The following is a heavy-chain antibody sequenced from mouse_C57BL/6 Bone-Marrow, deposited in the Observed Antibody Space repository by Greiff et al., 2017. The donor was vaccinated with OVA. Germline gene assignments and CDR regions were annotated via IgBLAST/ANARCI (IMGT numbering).Heavy chain of an antibody. V-gene: IGHV5-4*01. CDR3: ARANWAFAY. D-gene: IGHD4-1*01. Sequence: EVQLVESGGGLVKPGGSLKLSCAASGFTFSSYAMSWVRQTPEKRLEWVATISDGGSYTYYPDNVQGRFTISRDNAKNNLYLQMSHLKAEDTAMYYCARANWAFAYWGQGTLVTVSA. CDR1: GFTFSSYA. J-gene: IGHJ3*01. CDR2: ISDGGSYT.